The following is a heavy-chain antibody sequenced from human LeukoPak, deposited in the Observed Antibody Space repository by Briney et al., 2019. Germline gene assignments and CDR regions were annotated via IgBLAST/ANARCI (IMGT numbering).Heavy chain of an antibody. D-gene: IGHD3-10*01. V-gene: IGHV1-2*02. J-gene: IGHJ6*03. Sequence: GASVKVSCKASGYTFTGYYMHWVRQAPGQGLEWMGWINPNSGGTNYAQKFQGRVTMTRDTSISTAYMELSRLRSDDTAVYYCAISSYISYYYMDVWGKGTTVTVSS. CDR1: GYTFTGYY. CDR3: AISSYISYYYMDV. CDR2: INPNSGGT.